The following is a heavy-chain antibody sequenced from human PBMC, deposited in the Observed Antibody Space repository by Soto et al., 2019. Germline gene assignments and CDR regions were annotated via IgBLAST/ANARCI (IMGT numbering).Heavy chain of an antibody. CDR2: INAGNGNT. CDR1: GYTFTSYA. J-gene: IGHJ4*02. V-gene: IGHV1-3*01. D-gene: IGHD6-19*01. CDR3: ARGIAVAGSLVDY. Sequence: QVQLVQSGAEVKKPGASVKVSCKASGYTFTSYAMHWVRQAPGQRLEWMGWINAGNGNTKYSQKFQGRVTITRDTSASTAYMELSSLRSEDTAVYYCARGIAVAGSLVDYWGPGTLVTVSS.